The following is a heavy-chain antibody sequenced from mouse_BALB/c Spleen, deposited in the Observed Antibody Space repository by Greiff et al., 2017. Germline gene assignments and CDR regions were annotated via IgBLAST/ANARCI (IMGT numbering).Heavy chain of an antibody. CDR1: GFTFSSFG. J-gene: IGHJ4*01. CDR2: ISSGSSTI. Sequence: DVHLVESGGGLVQPGGSRKLSCAASGFTFSSFGMHWVRQAPEKGLEWVAYISSGSSTIYYADTVKGRFTISRDNPKNTLFLQMTSLRSEDTAMYYCARHYRYAMDYWGQGTSVTVSS. V-gene: IGHV5-17*02. CDR3: ARHYRYAMDY. D-gene: IGHD2-14*01.